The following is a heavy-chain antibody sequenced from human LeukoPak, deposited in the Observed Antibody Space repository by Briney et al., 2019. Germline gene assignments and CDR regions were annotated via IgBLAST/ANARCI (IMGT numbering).Heavy chain of an antibody. V-gene: IGHV4-30-4*01. CDR3: ARNVAMNWFDP. CDR1: GGSISSGDCY. Sequence: SETLSLTCTVSGGSISSGDCYWRWIRQPPGRGLEWIGYSYYSGTTYYNPSLKSRTTIPETTSNNQFSLKLSSVTAADTAVYYWARNVAMNWFDPWGQGTLVTVSS. D-gene: IGHD2-21*01. J-gene: IGHJ5*02. CDR2: SYYSGTT.